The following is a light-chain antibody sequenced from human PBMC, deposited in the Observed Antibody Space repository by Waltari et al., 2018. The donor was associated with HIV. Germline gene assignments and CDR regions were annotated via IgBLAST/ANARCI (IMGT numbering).Light chain of an antibody. CDR1: ELSMKY. CDR2: KDS. Sequence: SYELTQPPSLSVSPGQPARITCSGAELSMKYGYWYQQTPGQAPVLVIYKDSERSSGIPERFSGSSSGTTVTLTISGAQAEDEAAYFCQSTDRSGSYIIFGGGTKLTVL. V-gene: IGLV3-25*03. CDR3: QSTDRSGSYII. J-gene: IGLJ2*01.